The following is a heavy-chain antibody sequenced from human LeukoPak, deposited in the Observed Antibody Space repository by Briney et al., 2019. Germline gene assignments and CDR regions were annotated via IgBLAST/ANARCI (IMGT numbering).Heavy chain of an antibody. J-gene: IGHJ3*02. V-gene: IGHV4-59*01. D-gene: IGHD6-19*01. CDR3: ARAPQWLTRGDAFDI. Sequence: SETLSLTCTVSGGSISSYYWNWIRQPPGKGLEWIGYIYYSGSTNYNPSLKSRVTISVDTSNNQFSLKLRSVTAADTAVYYCARAPQWLTRGDAFDIWGQGTMVTVSS. CDR2: IYYSGST. CDR1: GGSISSYY.